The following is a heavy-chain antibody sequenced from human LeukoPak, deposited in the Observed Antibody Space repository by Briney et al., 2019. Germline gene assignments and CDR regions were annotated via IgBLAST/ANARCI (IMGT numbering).Heavy chain of an antibody. CDR1: GYTFTSYY. CDR3: ARAKWEGYCSSTSCWRRDVGIDY. J-gene: IGHJ4*02. D-gene: IGHD2-2*01. CDR2: IIPILGIA. V-gene: IGHV1-69*04. Sequence: EASVKVSCKASGYTFTSYYMHWVRQAPGQGLEWMGRIIPILGIANYAQKFQGRVTITADKSTSTAYMELSSLRSEDTAVYYCARAKWEGYCSSTSCWRRDVGIDYWGQGTLVTVSS.